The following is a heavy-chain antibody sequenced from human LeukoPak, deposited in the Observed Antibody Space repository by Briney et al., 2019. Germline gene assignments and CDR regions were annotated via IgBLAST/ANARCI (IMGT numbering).Heavy chain of an antibody. D-gene: IGHD1-7*01. CDR2: IYPGDSDT. CDR3: ARRTGTTFGWFDP. Sequence: GEPLKISCKGSGYSFTSYWIGWVRQLPGKGLEWMGIIYPGDSDTRYSPSFQGQVTISADKSISTAYLQWSSLKASDTAMYYCARRTGTTFGWFDPWGQGTLVTVSS. V-gene: IGHV5-51*01. CDR1: GYSFTSYW. J-gene: IGHJ5*02.